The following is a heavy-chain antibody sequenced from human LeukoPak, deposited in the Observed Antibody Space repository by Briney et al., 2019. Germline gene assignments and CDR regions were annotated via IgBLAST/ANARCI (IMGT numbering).Heavy chain of an antibody. CDR3: AKRGVVIRVILVGFHKEAYYFDS. J-gene: IGHJ4*02. CDR1: GITLSNYG. V-gene: IGHV3-23*01. CDR2: ISDSGGRI. Sequence: GGSLRLSCAASGITLSNYGMSWVRQAPGKGLEWVAGISDSGGRINYADSVKGRFTISRDNPKNTLYLQMNSLRAEDTALYFCAKRGVVIRVILVGFHKEAYYFDSWGQEALVTVSS. D-gene: IGHD3-22*01.